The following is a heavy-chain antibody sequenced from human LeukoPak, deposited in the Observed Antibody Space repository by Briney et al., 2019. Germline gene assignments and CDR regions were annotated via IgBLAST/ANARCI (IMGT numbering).Heavy chain of an antibody. J-gene: IGHJ5*02. CDR3: ARAPRRHSSGWVTRFDP. Sequence: SETLSLTCAVYGGSFSGYYWSWIRQPPGKGLEWIGEINHSGSTNYNLSLKSRVTISVDTSKNQFSLKLSSVTAADTAVYYCARAPRRHSSGWVTRFDPWGQGTLVTVSS. CDR1: GGSFSGYY. V-gene: IGHV4-34*01. D-gene: IGHD6-19*01. CDR2: INHSGST.